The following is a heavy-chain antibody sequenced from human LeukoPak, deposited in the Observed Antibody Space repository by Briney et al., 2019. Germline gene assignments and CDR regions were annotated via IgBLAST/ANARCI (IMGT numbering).Heavy chain of an antibody. D-gene: IGHD2-2*01. CDR2: IRGKGYVGTT. CDR1: GFTFGDYS. CDR3: TRVLPGALHCSSTSCFLYYFDY. Sequence: AGGSLRLSCTTSGFTFGDYSMSWVRQAPGKGLEWVGFIRGKGYVGTTEYAASVKGRFTISRDDSKSFAYLQMNSLKTEDTAVYYCTRVLPGALHCSSTSCFLYYFDYWGQGTLVTVSS. J-gene: IGHJ4*02. V-gene: IGHV3-49*04.